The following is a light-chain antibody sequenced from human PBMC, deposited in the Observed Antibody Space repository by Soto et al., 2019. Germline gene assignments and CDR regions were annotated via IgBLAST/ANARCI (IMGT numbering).Light chain of an antibody. Sequence: DIQMTQSPSSLSASVGDRVTITCRASQGIVTYLAWYQQKSGIPPKLLIYGASTLQSGVPSRFSGSGSGTDFTLTISNLQPEDVATYYCQKYYGAPFTFGPGTKVDT. CDR3: QKYYGAPFT. CDR2: GAS. CDR1: QGIVTY. V-gene: IGKV1-27*01. J-gene: IGKJ3*01.